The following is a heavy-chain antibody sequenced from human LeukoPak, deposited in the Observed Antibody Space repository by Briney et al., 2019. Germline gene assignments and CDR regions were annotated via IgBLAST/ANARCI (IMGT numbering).Heavy chain of an antibody. CDR3: ARPVLFYHYYYMDV. D-gene: IGHD3-10*01. CDR2: IYYNGET. J-gene: IGHJ6*03. V-gene: IGHV4-59*08. Sequence: SETLSLTCNVSGGSSSSYYWTWIRQTPGKGLEWIGYIYYNGETNYNPSLKSRVIISLDTSKNQFSLKVTSVTAADTAVYYCARPVLFYHYYYMDVWGQGTTVTVSS. CDR1: GGSSSSYY.